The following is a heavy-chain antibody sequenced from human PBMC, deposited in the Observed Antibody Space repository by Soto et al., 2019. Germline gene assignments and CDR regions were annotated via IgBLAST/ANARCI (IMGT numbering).Heavy chain of an antibody. D-gene: IGHD6-6*01. CDR2: ISYDGSNK. J-gene: IGHJ4*02. CDR3: ARGDWSATRPSFHFAY. Sequence: QVQLVESGGGVIQPERSLRLSCAASRFTFSSYAMHWVRQAPGKGLEWVAIISYDGSNKYYAESVKGRFTISRDNSKNTLYLQRNSVRAEDTAVYYCARGDWSATRPSFHFAYWGQGSLVTVSS. V-gene: IGHV3-30-3*01. CDR1: RFTFSSYA.